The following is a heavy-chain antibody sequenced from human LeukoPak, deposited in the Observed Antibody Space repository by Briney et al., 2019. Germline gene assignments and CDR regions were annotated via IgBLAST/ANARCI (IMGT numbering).Heavy chain of an antibody. CDR2: INHSGST. D-gene: IGHD6-13*01. CDR3: ARAIAAVISDAFDI. J-gene: IGHJ3*02. V-gene: IGHV4-34*01. Sequence: SETLSLTCAVYGGSFSGYYWSWIRQPPGKGLEWIGEINHSGSTNYNPSLKSRVTISVDTSKNQFSLKLSSVTAADTAVYYCARAIAAVISDAFDIWGQGTMVTVSS. CDR1: GGSFSGYY.